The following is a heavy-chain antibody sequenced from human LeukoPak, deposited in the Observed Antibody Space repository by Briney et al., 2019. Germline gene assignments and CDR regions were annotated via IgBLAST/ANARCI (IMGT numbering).Heavy chain of an antibody. CDR3: ARDNDSSGYYYYYMDV. V-gene: IGHV4-61*02. D-gene: IGHD3-10*01. J-gene: IGHJ6*03. CDR1: GGSISSGSYY. Sequence: SETLSLTCTVSGGSISSGSYYWSWIRQPAGKGLEWIGRIYTSGSTNYNPSLKSRVTISVDTSKNQFSLKLSSVTAADTAVYYCARDNDSSGYYYYYMDVWGKGTTVTVSS. CDR2: IYTSGST.